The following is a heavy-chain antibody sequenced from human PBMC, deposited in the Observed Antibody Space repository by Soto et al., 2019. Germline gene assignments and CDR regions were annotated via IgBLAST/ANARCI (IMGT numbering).Heavy chain of an antibody. V-gene: IGHV1-8*01. J-gene: IGHJ5*02. CDR3: ARYIFGQGFKA. CDR2: MRADSGDT. Sequence: QVQLVQPGAEVRKPGASVKVSCKASGDSFRNFDFNWVRQPSGQGLEWIGWMRADSGDTGHAQKFQGRVTMTRDTSMSTAYRELSSLRVEDTAVYYCARYIFGQGFKAWGQGTLVFVSS. D-gene: IGHD3-3*02. CDR1: GDSFRNFD.